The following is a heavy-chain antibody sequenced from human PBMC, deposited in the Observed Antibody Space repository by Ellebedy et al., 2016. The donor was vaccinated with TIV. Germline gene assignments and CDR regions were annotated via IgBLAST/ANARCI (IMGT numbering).Heavy chain of an antibody. Sequence: SETLSLXXAVYGGSFSGYYWSWIRQPPGKGLEWIGEINHSGSTYYNPSLKSRVTISVDTSKNQFSLKLSSVTAADTAVYYCARASVVAATPGWFDPWGQGTLVTVSS. CDR3: ARASVVAATPGWFDP. CDR2: INHSGST. D-gene: IGHD2-15*01. CDR1: GGSFSGYY. V-gene: IGHV4-34*09. J-gene: IGHJ5*02.